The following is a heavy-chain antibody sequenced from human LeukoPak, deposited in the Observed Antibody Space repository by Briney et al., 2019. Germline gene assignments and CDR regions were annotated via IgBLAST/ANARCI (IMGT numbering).Heavy chain of an antibody. V-gene: IGHV3-23*01. CDR1: GFSFRDYP. Sequence: PGGSLRLSCEAAGFSFRDYPMGWVRRALGKRLEWVSGISAGADVIFYADPVKGRFTISRDNSKNTLYLQMNSLRAEDSAEYYCAKSLLTTATGTGRAFDIWGQGTMVTVSA. CDR3: AKSLLTTATGTGRAFDI. D-gene: IGHD1-1*01. J-gene: IGHJ3*02. CDR2: ISAGADVI.